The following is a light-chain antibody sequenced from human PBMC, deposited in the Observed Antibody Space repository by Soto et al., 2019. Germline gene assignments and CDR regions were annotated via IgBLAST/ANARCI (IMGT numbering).Light chain of an antibody. V-gene: IGLV2-14*01. J-gene: IGLJ2*01. CDR1: SSDIGGYNS. Sequence: QSALTQPASVSGSPGQSITISCTGTSSDIGGYNSVSWYQQHPGKAPKLVIYAVSNRPSGVSSRFSASKSGNTASLTISGLQAEDEADYFCSSYTSSTTLVFGGGTKLTVL. CDR2: AVS. CDR3: SSYTSSTTLV.